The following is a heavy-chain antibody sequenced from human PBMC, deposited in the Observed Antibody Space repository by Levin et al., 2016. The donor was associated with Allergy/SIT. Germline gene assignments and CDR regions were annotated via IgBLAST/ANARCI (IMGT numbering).Heavy chain of an antibody. CDR3: AKNGDIVVVTARSFIVY. CDR2: ISGSGGST. Sequence: GESLKISCAASGFTFSSYAMSWVRQAPGKGLEWVSAISGSGGSTYYADSVKGRFTISRDNSKNTLYLQMNSLRAEDTAVYYCAKNGDIVVVTARSFIVYWGQGTLVTVSS. CDR1: GFTFSSYA. V-gene: IGHV3-23*01. J-gene: IGHJ4*02. D-gene: IGHD2-21*02.